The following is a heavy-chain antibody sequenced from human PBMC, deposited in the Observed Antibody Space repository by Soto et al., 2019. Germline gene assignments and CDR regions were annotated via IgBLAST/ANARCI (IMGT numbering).Heavy chain of an antibody. CDR3: ARTHLELSSSGPGNWFDP. V-gene: IGHV4-30-4*01. CDR1: GGSISSGDYY. J-gene: IGHJ5*02. CDR2: IYYSGST. D-gene: IGHD6-6*01. Sequence: SETLSLTCTVSGGSISSGDYYWSWIRQPPGKGLEWIGYIYYSGSTYYNPSLKSRVTISVDTSKNQFSLKLSSVTAADTAVYYCARTHLELSSSGPGNWFDPWGQGXLVTVSS.